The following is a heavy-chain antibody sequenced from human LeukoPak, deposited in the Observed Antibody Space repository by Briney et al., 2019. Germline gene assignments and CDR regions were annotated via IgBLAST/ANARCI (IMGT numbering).Heavy chain of an antibody. V-gene: IGHV4-39*01. CDR2: IYYSGST. J-gene: IGHJ6*02. D-gene: IGHD3-3*01. CDR1: GGSISSSSYY. CDR3: ARHHYDFWSGYYYYSYGMDV. Sequence: SETLSLTCTVSGGSISSSSYYWGWIRQPPGNGLEWIGSIYYSGSTYYNPSLKSRVTISVDTSKNQFSLKLSSVTAADTAVYYCARHHYDFWSGYYYYSYGMDVWGQGTTVTVSS.